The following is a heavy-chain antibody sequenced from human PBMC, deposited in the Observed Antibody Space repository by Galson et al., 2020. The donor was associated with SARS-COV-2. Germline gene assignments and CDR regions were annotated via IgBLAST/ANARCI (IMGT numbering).Heavy chain of an antibody. D-gene: IGHD3-22*01. V-gene: IGHV3-23*01. CDR2: ISGSGGST. CDR1: GFTFSSYA. J-gene: IGHJ6*02. CDR3: AKDEFRWYDSSGSYYYYGMDV. Sequence: GSLRLSCAASGFTFSSYAMSWVRQAPGKGLEWVSAISGSGGSTYYADSVKGRFTISGDNSKNTLYLQMNSLRAEDTAVYYCAKDEFRWYDSSGSYYYYGMDVWGQGTTVTVSS.